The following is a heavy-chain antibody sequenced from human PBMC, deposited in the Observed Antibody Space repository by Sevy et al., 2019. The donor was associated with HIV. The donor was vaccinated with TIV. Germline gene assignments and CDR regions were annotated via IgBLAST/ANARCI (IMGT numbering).Heavy chain of an antibody. Sequence: GGSLRHSCAASGFTFSSYSMNWVRQAPGKGLEWVSYISSSSSTIYYADSVKGRFTISRDNAKNSLYLQMNSLRAEDTAVYYCARGPTLSSSTSSKSLTGFDPWGQGTLVTVSS. D-gene: IGHD2-2*01. V-gene: IGHV3-48*01. J-gene: IGHJ5*02. CDR1: GFTFSSYS. CDR2: ISSSSSTI. CDR3: ARGPTLSSSTSSKSLTGFDP.